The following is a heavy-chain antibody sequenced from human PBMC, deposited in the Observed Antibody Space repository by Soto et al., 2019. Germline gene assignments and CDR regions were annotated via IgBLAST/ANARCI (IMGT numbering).Heavy chain of an antibody. CDR3: ARRAGVTQINNYFDS. D-gene: IGHD5-18*01. CDR2: IHYTGTT. V-gene: IGHV4-39*01. J-gene: IGHJ5*01. CDR1: GDSVSSGAYY. Sequence: SETLSLSCTVSGDSVSSGAYYWSWIPQPPVKGLECIGNIHYTGTTYYNPSLKSRVAISVDTSKNQFSLNLRYVTAADTAMYYCARRAGVTQINNYFDSWGPGTLVTVSS.